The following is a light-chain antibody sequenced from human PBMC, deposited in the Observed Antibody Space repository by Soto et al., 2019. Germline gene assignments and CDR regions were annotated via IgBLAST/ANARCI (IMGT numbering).Light chain of an antibody. CDR1: QSVSSNY. J-gene: IGKJ2*01. Sequence: EIVLTQSPGTLSLSPGERATLSCRASQSVSSNYLAWYQQKPGQAPRVLIYGASSRATGIPDRFSGGGSGTDFTLTISRLEPEDFATYYCQQYNSYPYTFGQGTKLEIK. CDR2: GAS. V-gene: IGKV3-20*01. CDR3: QQYNSYPYT.